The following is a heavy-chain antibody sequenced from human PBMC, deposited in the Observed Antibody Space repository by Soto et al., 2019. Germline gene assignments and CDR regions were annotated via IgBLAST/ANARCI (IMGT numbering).Heavy chain of an antibody. J-gene: IGHJ4*02. D-gene: IGHD2-8*01. Sequence: QEQLVESGGGVVQPGGSLRLSCAASGFTFSRYAMHWVRQAPGKGLEWVAFISYDGSDKYYADSVKGRFTISRDDSKNTLYLQMTSLRAEDTAVYYCARPPYEGYCIDGVCHRFDDWGPGALVIVSS. CDR2: ISYDGSDK. CDR1: GFTFSRYA. V-gene: IGHV3-30*01. CDR3: ARPPYEGYCIDGVCHRFDD.